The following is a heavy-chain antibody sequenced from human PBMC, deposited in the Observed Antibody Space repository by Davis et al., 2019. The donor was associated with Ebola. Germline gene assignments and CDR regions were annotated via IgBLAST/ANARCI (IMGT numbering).Heavy chain of an antibody. Sequence: GESLKISCAASGFTFSSYWMHWVRQAPGKGLEWVAVIWYDGSNKYYADSVKGRFTISRDNSKNTLYLQMNSLRAEDTAVYYCARTCSGGSCYEYYGMDVWGQGTTVTVSS. D-gene: IGHD2-15*01. CDR1: GFTFSSYW. J-gene: IGHJ6*02. V-gene: IGHV3-33*08. CDR2: IWYDGSNK. CDR3: ARTCSGGSCYEYYGMDV.